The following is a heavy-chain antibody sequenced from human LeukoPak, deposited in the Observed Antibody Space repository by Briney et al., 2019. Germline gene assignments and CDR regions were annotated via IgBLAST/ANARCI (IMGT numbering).Heavy chain of an antibody. D-gene: IGHD4-23*01. CDR3: AKGVASNSVGSSLGY. CDR2: IRYDGNNK. J-gene: IGHJ4*02. V-gene: IGHV3-30*02. Sequence: PGGSLRLSCAASGFTFSSYGMHWVRQAPGKRLEWVAFIRYDGNNKYYADSVKGRFTISRDNSKNTLYLQMHSLRAEDTAVYYCAKGVASNSVGSSLGYWGQGTLVTVSS. CDR1: GFTFSSYG.